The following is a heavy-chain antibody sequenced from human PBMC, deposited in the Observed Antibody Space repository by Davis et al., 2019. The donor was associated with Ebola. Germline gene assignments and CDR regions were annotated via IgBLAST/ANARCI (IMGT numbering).Heavy chain of an antibody. Sequence: SVKVSCKASGGTFSKYAISWVRQAPGQGLEWMGGIIPISRTSNYTQKFQGRVTITADESTNTAYMELSSLRSEDTAVYYCAWGSSSYYYYGMDVWGQGTTVTVSS. V-gene: IGHV1-69*13. CDR2: IIPISRTS. CDR3: AWGSSSYYYYGMDV. D-gene: IGHD7-27*01. J-gene: IGHJ6*02. CDR1: GGTFSKYA.